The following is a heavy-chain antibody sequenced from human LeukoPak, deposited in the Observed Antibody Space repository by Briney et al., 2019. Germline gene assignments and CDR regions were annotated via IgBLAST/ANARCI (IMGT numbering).Heavy chain of an antibody. CDR2: ISSSGSTI. V-gene: IGHV3-48*03. J-gene: IGHJ6*02. CDR3: ARDRVGYYYYYYGMDV. D-gene: IGHD1-26*01. Sequence: GGSLRLSCAASGFTFSSYEMNWVRQAPGKGLEWVSYISSSGSTIYYADSVKGRFTISSDNAKNSLYLQMNSLRAEDTAVYYCARDRVGYYYYYYGMDVWGQGTTVTVSS. CDR1: GFTFSSYE.